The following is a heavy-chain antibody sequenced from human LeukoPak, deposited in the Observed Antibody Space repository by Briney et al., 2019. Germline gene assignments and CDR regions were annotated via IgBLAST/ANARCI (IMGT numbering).Heavy chain of an antibody. V-gene: IGHV5-51*01. D-gene: IGHD3-10*01. CDR1: GYSFTSYW. CDR2: IYPGDSDT. CDR3: ARRGVRGVIIEKGPGAFDI. J-gene: IGHJ3*02. Sequence: GESLKISCKGSGYSFTSYWIGWVRQMPGKGLEWMGIIYPGDSDTRYSPSFQGQVTISADKSISTAYLQWSSPKASDTAMYYCARRGVRGVIIEKGPGAFDIWGQGTMVTVSS.